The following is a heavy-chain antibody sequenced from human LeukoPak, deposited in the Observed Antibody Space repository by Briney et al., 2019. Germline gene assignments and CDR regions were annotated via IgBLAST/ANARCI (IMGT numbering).Heavy chain of an antibody. CDR3: ARDSALSDYGDYTFDY. CDR1: GGSISSSSYY. J-gene: IGHJ4*02. CDR2: IFYSGST. Sequence: ETSETLSLTCTVSGGSISSSSYYWGWIRQPPGKGLEWIGSIFYSGSTYYNPSLKSRVTISVDTSKNQFSLNLSSVTAADTAVYYCARDSALSDYGDYTFDYWGQGTLVTVSS. V-gene: IGHV4-39*07. D-gene: IGHD4-17*01.